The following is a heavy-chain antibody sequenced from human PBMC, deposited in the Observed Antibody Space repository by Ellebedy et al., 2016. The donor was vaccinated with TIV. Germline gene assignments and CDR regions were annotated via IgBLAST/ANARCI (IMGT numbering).Heavy chain of an antibody. V-gene: IGHV3-7*01. J-gene: IGHJ4*02. CDR1: GFTFSSYW. Sequence: GGSLRLXCAASGFTFSSYWMSWVRQAPGKGLEWVANIKQDGSEKYYVDSVKGRFTISRDNAKNSLYLQMNSLRAGDTAVYYCARVSSHGYEGSANCYRWVDSWGQGTLVTVSS. D-gene: IGHD2-21*01. CDR2: IKQDGSEK. CDR3: ARVSSHGYEGSANCYRWVDS.